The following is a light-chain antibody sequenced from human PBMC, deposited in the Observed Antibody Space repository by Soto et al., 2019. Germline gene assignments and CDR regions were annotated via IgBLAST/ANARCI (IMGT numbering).Light chain of an antibody. J-gene: IGKJ3*01. CDR3: QQGKTFPFT. Sequence: IQMTQSPSSVSASVGDTVTLSCQTSHGVSGWLAWYQQKPGKAPTLLSYTVSNLQSGVPSRFSGSGSGKDFSLTITNLQPEDFATYFCQQGKTFPFTFGPGTKVEVK. CDR1: HGVSGW. V-gene: IGKV1-12*01. CDR2: TVS.